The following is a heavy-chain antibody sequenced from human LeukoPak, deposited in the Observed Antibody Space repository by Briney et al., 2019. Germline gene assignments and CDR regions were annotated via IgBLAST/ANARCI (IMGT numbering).Heavy chain of an antibody. D-gene: IGHD6-13*01. CDR1: GGSISSYY. CDR2: IYTSGST. Sequence: SETLSLTCTVSGGSISSYYWSWIRQPPGKGLEWIGYIYTSGSTNYNPSLKSRVTISVDTSKNQFSLKLTSVTAADTAVYYCARGVSSILDYWGQGTLVTVSS. J-gene: IGHJ4*02. V-gene: IGHV4-4*09. CDR3: ARGVSSILDY.